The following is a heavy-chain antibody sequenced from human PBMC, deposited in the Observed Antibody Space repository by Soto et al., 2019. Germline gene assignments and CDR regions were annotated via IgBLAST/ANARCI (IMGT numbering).Heavy chain of an antibody. CDR1: GFLFGNFG. CDR2: ISGDGNEK. D-gene: IGHD1-26*01. V-gene: IGHV3-30*03. Sequence: QVQLVESGGGVVQPGRSLRLSCAASGFLFGNFGMHWVRRAPDEGLEWVATISGDGNEKYYPDSMKGRFTISRDNVNNTLSLQLNRLRPEDTAVFNCVQGASTGPQPLDYWGQGVLVTVSS. CDR3: VQGASTGPQPLDY. J-gene: IGHJ4*02.